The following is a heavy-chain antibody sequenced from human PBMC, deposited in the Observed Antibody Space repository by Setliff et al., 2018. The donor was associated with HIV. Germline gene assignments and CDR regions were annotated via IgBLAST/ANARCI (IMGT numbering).Heavy chain of an antibody. CDR2: IYFSGST. Sequence: SETLSLTCTVSGGSFSSVSYYWNWIRQPAGKGLEWIWRIYFSGSTNYNPSLKSRVTISVDTSKKQFSLKLRSVTAADTAVYYCARSSYYGSGGYTDYRGQGTLVTVSS. V-gene: IGHV4-61*02. CDR1: GGSFSSVSYY. D-gene: IGHD3-10*01. CDR3: ARSSYYGSGGYTDY. J-gene: IGHJ4*02.